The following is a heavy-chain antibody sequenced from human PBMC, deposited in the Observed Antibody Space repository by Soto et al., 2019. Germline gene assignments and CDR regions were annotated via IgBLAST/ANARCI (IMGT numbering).Heavy chain of an antibody. J-gene: IGHJ4*02. CDR1: GLTFGNAW. V-gene: IGHV3-15*01. CDR2: IRSKTDGGTT. CDR3: TTGLSAFGHGRMFDY. D-gene: IGHD3-10*01. Sequence: EVLLVESGGGLVQPGGSLSLSCAASGLTFGNAWWNWVRQAPGMGLGWVGRIRSKTDGGTTDYAPPVTGRFTISRDDSKNTLYLQIDSLKTEDTALYYCTTGLSAFGHGRMFDYWGQGPLVTVSS.